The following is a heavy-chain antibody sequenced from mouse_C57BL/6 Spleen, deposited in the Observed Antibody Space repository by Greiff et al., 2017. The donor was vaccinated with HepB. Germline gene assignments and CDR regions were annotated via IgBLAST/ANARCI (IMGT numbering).Heavy chain of an antibody. J-gene: IGHJ2*01. CDR2: INPNNGGT. CDR1: GYTFTDYN. V-gene: IGHV1-18*01. CDR3: ARSVSYYYGSPLYFDY. D-gene: IGHD1-1*01. Sequence: EVQLQQSGPELVKPGASVKIPCKASGYTFTDYNMDWVKQSHGKSLEWIGDINPNNGGTIYNQKFKGKATLTVDKSSSTAYMELRSLTSEDTAVYYCARSVSYYYGSPLYFDYWGQGTTLTVSS.